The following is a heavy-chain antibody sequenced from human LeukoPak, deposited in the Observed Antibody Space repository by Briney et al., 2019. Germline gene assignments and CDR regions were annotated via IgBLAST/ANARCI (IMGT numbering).Heavy chain of an antibody. CDR2: IIPILGIA. J-gene: IGHJ4*02. V-gene: IGHV1-69*04. Sequence: SVKVSCKASGGTFSSYAISWVRQAPGQGPEWMGRIIPILGIANYAQEFQGRVTITADKSTSTAYMEPSSLRSEDTAVYYCARANRLGYCSSTSSGVLGYWGQGTLVTVSS. CDR3: ARANRLGYCSSTSSGVLGY. D-gene: IGHD2-2*01. CDR1: GGTFSSYA.